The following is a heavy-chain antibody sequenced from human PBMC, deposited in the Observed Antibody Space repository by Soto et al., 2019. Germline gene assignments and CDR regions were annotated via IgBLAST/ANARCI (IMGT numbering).Heavy chain of an antibody. CDR3: ARGYGRNFAY. J-gene: IGHJ4*02. Sequence: QVQLQQWGAGLLKPSETLSLTCAVYGGSFSGYYWNWIRQPPGKGLEWIGEINHSGSTNYNPSLKSRVPISVDTSKTQFSLKLSSVTAADTAVYYCARGYGRNFAYWGQGTLVTVSS. CDR2: INHSGST. D-gene: IGHD3-10*01. CDR1: GGSFSGYY. V-gene: IGHV4-34*01.